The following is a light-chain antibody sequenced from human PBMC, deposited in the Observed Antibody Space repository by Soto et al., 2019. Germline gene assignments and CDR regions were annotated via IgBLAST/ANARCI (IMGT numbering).Light chain of an antibody. J-gene: IGKJ1*01. Sequence: EMVLTQSPGTLSLSPGGRSTLSCGASRSVGGNSLAWYQQRPGQAPRLLIYDTSKRATGIPDRFSGSGSGTDFTLTISRLEPADFAVYYCQQYQNSPRTFGQGTKVDIK. CDR1: RSVGGNS. CDR3: QQYQNSPRT. V-gene: IGKV3-20*01. CDR2: DTS.